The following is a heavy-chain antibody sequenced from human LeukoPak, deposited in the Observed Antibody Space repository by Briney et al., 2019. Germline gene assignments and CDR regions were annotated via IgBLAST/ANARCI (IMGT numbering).Heavy chain of an antibody. J-gene: IGHJ6*02. CDR3: ARWGGRTVTPYYYYGMDV. CDR1: GGSFSGYY. Sequence: PSETLSLTCAVYGGSFSGYYWSWIRQPPGKGREWIGEINHSGSTNYNPSLKSRVTISVETSKNQFPLKLSSVNAADTAVYCCARWGGRTVTPYYYYGMDVWGQGTTVTVSS. V-gene: IGHV4-34*01. CDR2: INHSGST. D-gene: IGHD4-11*01.